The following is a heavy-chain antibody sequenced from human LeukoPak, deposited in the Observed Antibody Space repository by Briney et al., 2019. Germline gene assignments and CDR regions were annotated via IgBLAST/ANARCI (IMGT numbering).Heavy chain of an antibody. Sequence: QLGGSLRLSCAASGFTFSSSAMSWVRQAPGKGLEWVSVISGSGGSTYYADSVKGRVTISRDNSKNTLYLQMNSLRVEDTAVYYCARLNSYYFDYWGQGTQVTVSS. CDR2: ISGSGGST. CDR1: GFTFSSSA. V-gene: IGHV3-23*01. J-gene: IGHJ4*02. CDR3: ARLNSYYFDY. D-gene: IGHD2-21*01.